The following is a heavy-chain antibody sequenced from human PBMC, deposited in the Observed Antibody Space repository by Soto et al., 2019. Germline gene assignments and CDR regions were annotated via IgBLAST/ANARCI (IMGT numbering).Heavy chain of an antibody. V-gene: IGHV1-69*04. CDR3: ATSPYDFWSGSSHYYYYYMDV. J-gene: IGHJ6*03. D-gene: IGHD3-3*01. CDR2: IIPILGIA. CDR1: GGTFSSYA. Sequence: GASVKVSCKASGGTFSSYAISWVRQAPGRGLEWMGRIIPILGIANYAQKFQGRVTITADKSTSTAYMELSSLRSEDTAVYYCATSPYDFWSGSSHYYYYYMDVWGKGTTVTLSS.